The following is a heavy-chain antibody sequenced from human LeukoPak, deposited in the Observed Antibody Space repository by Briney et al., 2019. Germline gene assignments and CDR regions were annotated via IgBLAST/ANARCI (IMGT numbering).Heavy chain of an antibody. CDR3: ARAVGDSSGLDAFDI. CDR2: INPNSGGT. D-gene: IGHD6-19*01. CDR1: GYTFTGYY. Sequence: ASLKVSCTASGYTFTGYYMHWVRQAPGQGLEWMGWINPNSGGTNYAQKFQGRVTMTRDTSISTAYMELSRLRSDDMAVYYCARAVGDSSGLDAFDIWGQGTMVTVSS. J-gene: IGHJ3*02. V-gene: IGHV1-2*02.